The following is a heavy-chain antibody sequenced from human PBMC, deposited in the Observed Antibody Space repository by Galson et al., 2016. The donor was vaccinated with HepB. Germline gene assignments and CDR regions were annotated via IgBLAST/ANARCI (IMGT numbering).Heavy chain of an antibody. V-gene: IGHV5-51*01. CDR1: GYSFTSTW. CDR2: IYPGNSDT. Sequence: QSGAEVKKPGESLKISCQASGYSFTSTWIGWVRQMPGKGLEWMGTIYPGNSDTVYNPSFRGQVTFSADKSINTAYLHWGSLTASDSAVYYCARRVIMGEPDYWGQGTLVTVSS. D-gene: IGHD1-26*01. J-gene: IGHJ4*02. CDR3: ARRVIMGEPDY.